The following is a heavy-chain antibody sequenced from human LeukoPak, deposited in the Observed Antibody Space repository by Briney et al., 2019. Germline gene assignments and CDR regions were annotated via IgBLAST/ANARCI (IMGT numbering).Heavy chain of an antibody. D-gene: IGHD6-13*01. J-gene: IGHJ4*02. CDR3: ATYSSSWYYFDY. CDR2: INPNSGGT. V-gene: IGHV1-2*02. CDR1: GYTFTAYY. Sequence: ASVNVSCKASGYTFTAYYLHWVRQAPGQGLEWMGWINPNSGGTNYAQKFQGRVTMTRDTSISTAYMELSRLRSDDTAVYYCATYSSSWYYFDYWGQGTLVTVSS.